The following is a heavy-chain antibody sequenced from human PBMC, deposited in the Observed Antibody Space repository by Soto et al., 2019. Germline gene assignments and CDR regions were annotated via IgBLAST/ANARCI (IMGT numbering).Heavy chain of an antibody. Sequence: QVQLVESGGGVVQPGRSLRLSCAASGFTFSSYGLHWVRQAPGKGLERVAVIWYDGSNKYYADSVKGRFTISRDNSKNTLYLQMNSLRAEDTDVYYCARERVGQWLPTWKNYYYYYGMDVWGQGTTVTVSS. CDR3: ARERVGQWLPTWKNYYYYYGMDV. V-gene: IGHV3-33*01. CDR2: IWYDGSNK. CDR1: GFTFSSYG. D-gene: IGHD6-19*01. J-gene: IGHJ6*02.